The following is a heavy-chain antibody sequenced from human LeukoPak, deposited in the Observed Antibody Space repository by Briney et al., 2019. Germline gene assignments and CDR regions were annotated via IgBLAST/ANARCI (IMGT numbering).Heavy chain of an antibody. V-gene: IGHV4-39*01. J-gene: IGHJ4*02. Sequence: SETLSLTCTVSGGSISSSSSYWGWIRQPPGKGLEWIGCIYYSGSTYYNPSLKSRLTISVDTSKNQFSLKLSSVTAADTAVYYCARHGYIWGEKREIDYWGQGTLVTVSS. D-gene: IGHD3-16*01. CDR2: IYYSGST. CDR3: ARHGYIWGEKREIDY. CDR1: GGSISSSSSY.